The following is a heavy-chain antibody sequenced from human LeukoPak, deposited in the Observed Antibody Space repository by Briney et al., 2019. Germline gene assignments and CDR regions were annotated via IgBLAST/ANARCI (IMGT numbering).Heavy chain of an antibody. CDR2: INHSGST. Sequence: PSETLSLTCAVYGGSFSGYYWSWIRQPPGKGLEWIGEINHSGSTNYNPSLKSRVTISVDTSKNQFSLKLSSVTAADTAVYYCARRGYSSSWIDYWGQGTLVTVSS. CDR3: ARRGYSSSWIDY. D-gene: IGHD6-13*01. CDR1: GGSFSGYY. V-gene: IGHV4-34*01. J-gene: IGHJ4*02.